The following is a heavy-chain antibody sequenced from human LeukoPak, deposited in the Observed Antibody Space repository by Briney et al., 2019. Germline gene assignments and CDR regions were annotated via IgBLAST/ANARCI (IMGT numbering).Heavy chain of an antibody. D-gene: IGHD6-19*01. CDR2: ISSGSSYI. V-gene: IGHV3-21*01. J-gene: IGHJ4*02. CDR1: GFTFSYYS. CDR3: ARDQGSDWSLPFDY. Sequence: GGSLRLSCAASGFTFSYYSMNWVRQALGKGLEWVSSISSGSSYIYYADSVKGRFTISRDNAKNSLYLQMNSLRAEDTAVYYCARDQGSDWSLPFDYWGQGTLVTVSS.